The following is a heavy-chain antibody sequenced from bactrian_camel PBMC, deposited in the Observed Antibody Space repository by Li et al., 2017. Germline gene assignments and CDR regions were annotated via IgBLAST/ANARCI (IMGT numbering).Heavy chain of an antibody. J-gene: IGHJ6*01. Sequence: HVQLVESGGGSVQAGGPLTLSCTTSRPIHCMGWYRQAPGKQREWVAAAFRGTTTEYLADNVKGRFTISQDNAKNTVYLEMNSLTPEDTAVYYCAADLRKRMTACVRNPFGHWGQGTQVTVS. CDR1: RPIHC. D-gene: IGHD3*01. CDR3: AADLRKRMTACVRNPFGH. V-gene: IGHV3S53*01. CDR2: AFRGTTTE.